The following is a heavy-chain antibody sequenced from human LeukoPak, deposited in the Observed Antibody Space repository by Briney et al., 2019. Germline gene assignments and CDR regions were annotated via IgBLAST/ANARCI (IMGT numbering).Heavy chain of an antibody. V-gene: IGHV1-18*01. CDR1: GYTFTSYG. CDR3: ARDLGRGDYGDLLGPLYYFDY. J-gene: IGHJ4*02. D-gene: IGHD4-17*01. CDR2: ISAYNGNK. Sequence: ASVKVSCKASGYTFTSYGISWVRQAPGQGLEWMGWISAYNGNKNYAQKLQGRVTITTDTSTSTAYLELRSLRSDDTAVYYCARDLGRGDYGDLLGPLYYFDYWGQGTLVTVSS.